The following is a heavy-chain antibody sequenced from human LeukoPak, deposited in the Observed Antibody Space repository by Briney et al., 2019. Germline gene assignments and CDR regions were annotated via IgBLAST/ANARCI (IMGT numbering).Heavy chain of an antibody. Sequence: GGSLRLSCAASGFTFSSFGMHWVRQAPGKGLECVTVTSYDGNEKYYADSVKGRFTISRDNSKNTVYLQKKSLRAEDTAVYYCATGGTRAATGRMGFWGQGTLVTVSS. V-gene: IGHV3-30*03. CDR1: GFTFSSFG. J-gene: IGHJ4*02. CDR3: ATGGTRAATGRMGF. D-gene: IGHD6-25*01. CDR2: TSYDGNEK.